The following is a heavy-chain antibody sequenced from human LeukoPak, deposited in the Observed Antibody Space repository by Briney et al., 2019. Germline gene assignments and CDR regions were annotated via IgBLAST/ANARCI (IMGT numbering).Heavy chain of an antibody. CDR1: GYTFTSYY. J-gene: IGHJ4*02. CDR2: INPATDTT. CDR3: ARGGSGSFVFDY. D-gene: IGHD1-26*01. V-gene: IGHV1-46*01. Sequence: ASVKVSCKASGYTFTSYYMHWVRQAPGQGLEWMGIINPATDTTSYAQNFQGRVTMTRDTSTSTVYVELSSLRSEDTAVYYCARGGSGSFVFDYWGQGTLVTVSS.